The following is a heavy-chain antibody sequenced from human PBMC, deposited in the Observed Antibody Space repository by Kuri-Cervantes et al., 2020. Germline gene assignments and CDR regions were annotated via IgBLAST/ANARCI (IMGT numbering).Heavy chain of an antibody. V-gene: IGHV1-2*02. Sequence: ASVKVSCKASGYTFTSYDINWVRQAPGQGLEWMGWINPNSGGTNYAQKFQGRVTMTRDTSISTAYMELSRLRSDDTAVYYCARDGVGDTAMAYYYYGMDVWGQGTTVTVSS. CDR1: GYTFTSYD. CDR2: INPNSGGT. D-gene: IGHD5-18*01. CDR3: ARDGVGDTAMAYYYYGMDV. J-gene: IGHJ6*02.